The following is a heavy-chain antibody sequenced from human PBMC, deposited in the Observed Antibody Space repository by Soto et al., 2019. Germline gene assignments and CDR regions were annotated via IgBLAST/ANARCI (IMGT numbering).Heavy chain of an antibody. CDR2: IIPISGTA. CDR3: ARSQGSSTSLEIYYYYYYGMDV. D-gene: IGHD2-2*01. Sequence: QVQLVQSGAEVKKPGSSVKVSCKASGGTFSSYAISWXRXXXXXXXXXXGGIIPISGTANYAQKFQGRVTITADESTSTAYMELSSLRSEDTAVYYCARSQGSSTSLEIYYYYYYGMDVWGQGTTVTVSS. CDR1: GGTFSSYA. V-gene: IGHV1-69*01. J-gene: IGHJ6*02.